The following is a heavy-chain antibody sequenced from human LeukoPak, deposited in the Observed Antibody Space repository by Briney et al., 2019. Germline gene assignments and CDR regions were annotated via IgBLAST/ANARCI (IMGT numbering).Heavy chain of an antibody. CDR1: GFSFSDFA. V-gene: IGHV3-23*01. J-gene: IGHJ4*02. D-gene: IGHD2-8*02. Sequence: GGSLILSCKASGFSFSDFAMTWVRQAPGKGLEWVSAIRASDSNTFYADSAKGRFTISRDSSKNTLYLQMNDLRDEDTAVYYCAKLTTGWFEDFWGQGTLVTVSS. CDR3: AKLTTGWFEDF. CDR2: IRASDSNT.